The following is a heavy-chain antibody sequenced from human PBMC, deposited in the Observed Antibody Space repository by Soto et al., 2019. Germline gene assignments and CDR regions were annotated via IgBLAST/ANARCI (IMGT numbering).Heavy chain of an antibody. Sequence: GGSLRLSCAASGFTFSGHWMHWVRQAPGKGLVWVSRVNSDGTRVNYADSVQGRFSISRDNARNTLFLHLNSVRVEDTAVYFCAKEKYYYGSGPLWGQGTTVTVSS. D-gene: IGHD3-10*01. J-gene: IGHJ6*02. CDR2: VNSDGTRV. CDR1: GFTFSGHW. V-gene: IGHV3-74*01. CDR3: AKEKYYYGSGPL.